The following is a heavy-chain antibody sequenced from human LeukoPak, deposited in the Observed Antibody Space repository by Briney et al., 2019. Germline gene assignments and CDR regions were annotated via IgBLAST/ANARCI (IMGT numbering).Heavy chain of an antibody. CDR1: GCTFSSYA. V-gene: IGHV1-69*13. Sequence: ASVKVSCKASGCTFSSYAISWVRQAPGQGLEWMGGIIPIFGTANYAQKFQGRVTITADESTSTAYMELSSLRSEDTAVYYCARVGYYDSSGYYSPLFDYWGQGTLVTVSS. J-gene: IGHJ4*02. CDR2: IIPIFGTA. CDR3: ARVGYYDSSGYYSPLFDY. D-gene: IGHD3-22*01.